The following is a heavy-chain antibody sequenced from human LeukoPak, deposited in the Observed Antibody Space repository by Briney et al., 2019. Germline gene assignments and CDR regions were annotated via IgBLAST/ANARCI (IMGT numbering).Heavy chain of an antibody. Sequence: RPGGSLRLSCAASGFTFDDYGMSWVRHGPGKGLEWVSGINANGGSTGYADSVKGRFTISRDNAKNSLYLQMSSLRAEDTAFYYCARDRLGYCSGGSCYLYWYFDLWGRGTLVTVSS. D-gene: IGHD2-15*01. J-gene: IGHJ2*01. CDR3: ARDRLGYCSGGSCYLYWYFDL. CDR2: INANGGST. CDR1: GFTFDDYG. V-gene: IGHV3-20*04.